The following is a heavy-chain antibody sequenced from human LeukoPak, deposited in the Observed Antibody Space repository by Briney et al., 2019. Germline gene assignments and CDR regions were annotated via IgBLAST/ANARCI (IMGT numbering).Heavy chain of an antibody. CDR2: INHSGST. CDR3: ARGYSSGSVDY. CDR1: GGSFSGCY. J-gene: IGHJ4*02. V-gene: IGHV4-34*01. Sequence: SETLSLTCAVYGGSFSGCYWSWIRQPPGKGLEWIGEINHSGSTNYNPSLKSRVTISVDTSKNQFSLKLSSVTAADTAVYYCARGYSSGSVDYWGQGTLVTVSS. D-gene: IGHD6-19*01.